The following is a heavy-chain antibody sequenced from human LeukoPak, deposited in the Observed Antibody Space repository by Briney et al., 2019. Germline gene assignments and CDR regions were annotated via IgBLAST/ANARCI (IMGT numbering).Heavy chain of an antibody. CDR3: ARGRRYSSSWYGGPLDYYYYYGMDV. CDR2: INPNSGGT. Sequence: ASVKVSCKASGYTFTVYYMHWVRQAPGQGLEWMGWINPNSGGTNYAQKFQGRVTMTRDTSISTAYMELRSLRSDDTAVYYCARGRRYSSSWYGGPLDYYYYYGMDVWGQGTTVTVSS. J-gene: IGHJ6*02. D-gene: IGHD6-13*01. V-gene: IGHV1-2*02. CDR1: GYTFTVYY.